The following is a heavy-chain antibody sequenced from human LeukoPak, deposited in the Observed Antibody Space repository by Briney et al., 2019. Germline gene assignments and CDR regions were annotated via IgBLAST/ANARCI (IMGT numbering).Heavy chain of an antibody. CDR2: INTNTGNP. Sequence: ASVKVSRKASGYTFTSYAMNWVRQAPGQGLEWMGLINTNTGNPTYAQGFTGRFVFSLDTSVSTAYLQISSLKAEDTAVYYCARGYIVVVPAAIPLLYNWFDPWGQGTLVTVSS. CDR1: GYTFTSYA. CDR3: ARGYIVVVPAAIPLLYNWFDP. J-gene: IGHJ5*02. D-gene: IGHD2-2*01. V-gene: IGHV7-4-1*02.